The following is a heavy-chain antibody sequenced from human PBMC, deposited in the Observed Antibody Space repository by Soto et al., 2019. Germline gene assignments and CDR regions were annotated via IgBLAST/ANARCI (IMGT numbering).Heavy chain of an antibody. D-gene: IGHD3-10*01. Sequence: GGSLRLSCAASGFTFSTYSMNWVRQAPGKGLEWVSSISSSSSYIYYADSLKGRFTISRDNAKNSLYLQVNSLRAEDTAVYYCARVYFGSGSLNSFDYWGQGTLVT. J-gene: IGHJ4*02. CDR3: ARVYFGSGSLNSFDY. CDR1: GFTFSTYS. CDR2: ISSSSSYI. V-gene: IGHV3-21*01.